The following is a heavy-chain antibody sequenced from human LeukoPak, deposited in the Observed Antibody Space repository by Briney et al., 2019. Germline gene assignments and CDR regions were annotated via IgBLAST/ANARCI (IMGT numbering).Heavy chain of an antibody. D-gene: IGHD5-24*01. CDR3: ARLVGDGYNAFDI. J-gene: IGHJ3*02. V-gene: IGHV5-51*01. CDR2: IYPGDSDT. CDR1: GYSFPNKW. Sequence: GESLKISCKGSGYSFPNKWIGWVRQMPGKGLEWIGIIYPGDSDTRFGPSFQGQVTISADKSISTAYLQWSSLKASDTAMYYCARLVGDGYNAFDIWGQGTMVTVSS.